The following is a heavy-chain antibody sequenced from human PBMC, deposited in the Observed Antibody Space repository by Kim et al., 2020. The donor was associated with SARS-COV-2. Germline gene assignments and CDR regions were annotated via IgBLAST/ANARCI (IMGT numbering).Heavy chain of an antibody. CDR1: GVSITNFY. D-gene: IGHD3-16*01. Sequence: SETLSLTCTVSGVSITNFYWSWIRQPPGKGLEWLGYVSYSGRPRSIINPSLKARVTMALDTSTNRFSLNLTSVTAADTAIYYCAVAPDDGGQGVLVTV. CDR3: AVAPDD. J-gene: IGHJ4*02. CDR2: VSYSGRPRS. V-gene: IGHV4-59*03.